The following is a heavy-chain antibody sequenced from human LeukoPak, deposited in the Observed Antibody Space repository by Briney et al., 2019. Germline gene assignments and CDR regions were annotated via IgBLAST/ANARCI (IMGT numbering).Heavy chain of an antibody. CDR3: AREPQTVTTFYFYYYYMDV. V-gene: IGHV4-34*01. CDR1: GVSFNDYY. D-gene: IGHD4-17*01. J-gene: IGHJ6*03. Sequence: SETLSLTCAVSGVSFNDYYWSWVRQTPGKGLEWIGEINHSGTTKYNPSLKSRVTISIDTSKNQFSLKLTSVTAADTAVYYCAREPQTVTTFYFYYYYMDVWGKGTTVTVSS. CDR2: INHSGTT.